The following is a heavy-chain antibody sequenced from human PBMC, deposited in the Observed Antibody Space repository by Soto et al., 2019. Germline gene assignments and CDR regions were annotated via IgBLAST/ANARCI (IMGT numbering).Heavy chain of an antibody. CDR1: GDSVSSNSAA. Sequence: SQTLSLTCAISGDSVSSNSAAWNWIRQSPSRGLEWLGRTYYRSKWYNDYAVSVKSRITINPDTSKNQFSLQLNSVTPEDTAVYYCARFYSSSSDYSSSYGMDGGGHGTTVTVSS. D-gene: IGHD6-6*01. J-gene: IGHJ6*02. CDR2: TYYRSKWYN. V-gene: IGHV6-1*01. CDR3: ARFYSSSSDYSSSYGMDG.